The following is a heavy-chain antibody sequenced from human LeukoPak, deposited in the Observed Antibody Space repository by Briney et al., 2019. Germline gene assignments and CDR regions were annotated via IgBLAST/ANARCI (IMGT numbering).Heavy chain of an antibody. V-gene: IGHV3-30-3*01. CDR1: GFTFSSYA. CDR2: ISYDGSNK. Sequence: GRSLRLSCAASGFTFSSYAMHWVRQAPGKGLERVAVISYDGSNKYYADSVKGRFTISRDNSKNTLYLQMNSLRAEDTAVYYCARSSGYYLDFDYWGQGTLVTVSS. CDR3: ARSSGYYLDFDY. D-gene: IGHD3-22*01. J-gene: IGHJ4*02.